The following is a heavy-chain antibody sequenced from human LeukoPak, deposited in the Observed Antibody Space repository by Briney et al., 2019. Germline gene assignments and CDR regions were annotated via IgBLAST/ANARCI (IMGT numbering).Heavy chain of an antibody. CDR2: INHSGST. D-gene: IGHD2-21*02. V-gene: IGHV4-34*01. Sequence: SETLSLTCAVSGGSFSGYYWSWIRQPPGKGLEWIGEINHSGSTNYNPSLKSRVTISVDTSKNQFSLKLSSVTAADTAVYYCARGWSKHIVVVTAIRAKSFDYWGQGTLVTVSS. CDR3: ARGWSKHIVVVTAIRAKSFDY. J-gene: IGHJ4*02. CDR1: GGSFSGYY.